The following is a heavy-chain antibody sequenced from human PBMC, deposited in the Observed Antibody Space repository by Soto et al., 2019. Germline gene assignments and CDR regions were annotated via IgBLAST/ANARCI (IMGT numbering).Heavy chain of an antibody. J-gene: IGHJ4*02. V-gene: IGHV3-48*02. CDR2: ITSDTKTI. Sequence: EVQLVESGGNLVQPGGSLRLSCAASGFRFSIYSMNWVRQAPGKGLVWSAYITSDTKTIKYADSVRGRFTISRDNGKNSVYLQMNSLRDEDTAVYYCARSVEGHFDYWGQGTVVTVSA. CDR3: ARSVEGHFDY. D-gene: IGHD6-19*01. CDR1: GFRFSIYS.